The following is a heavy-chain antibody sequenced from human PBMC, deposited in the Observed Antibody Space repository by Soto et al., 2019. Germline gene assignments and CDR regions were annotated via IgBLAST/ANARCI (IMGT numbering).Heavy chain of an antibody. J-gene: IGHJ4*02. D-gene: IGHD6-13*01. CDR2: IWYDGSKK. V-gene: IGHV3-33*01. Sequence: GGFLRLSCAASEFTFSSYGMHWVRQAPGKGLEWVALIWYDGSKKYYADSVKGRFTISRDNSKNTLYLQMNSLRAEDTAVYYCARDWKAAAAYYFDYWGQGTLVTVSS. CDR1: EFTFSSYG. CDR3: ARDWKAAAAYYFDY.